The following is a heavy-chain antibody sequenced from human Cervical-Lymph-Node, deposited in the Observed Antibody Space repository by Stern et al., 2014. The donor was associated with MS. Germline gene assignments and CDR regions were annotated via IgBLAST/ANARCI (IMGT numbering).Heavy chain of an antibody. CDR3: VKPYWTQLWASHFDL. V-gene: IGHV3-9*01. Sequence: EVHLVESGGGFVKPGRSLRLSCTASGFNFDDYAMHWVRQAPGKGLEWVSGLTWNSDNIAYADSVKGRFTISRDNAKSSLYLQMDSLRPEDTAFYYCVKPYWTQLWASHFDLWGRGSLVTVSS. D-gene: IGHD1-1*01. CDR2: LTWNSDNI. J-gene: IGHJ2*01. CDR1: GFNFDDYA.